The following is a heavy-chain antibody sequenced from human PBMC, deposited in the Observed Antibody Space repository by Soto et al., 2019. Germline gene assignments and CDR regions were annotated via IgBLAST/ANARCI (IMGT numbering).Heavy chain of an antibody. CDR3: AVEGWLHRETFDY. D-gene: IGHD5-12*01. J-gene: IGHJ4*02. CDR1: GFTFSSYA. Sequence: QVQLVESGGGVVQPGSSLRLSCAASGFTFSSYAMHWVRQAPGKGLEWVAVISYDGSNKYYADSVKGRFTISRDNSKNTLYLQMNSLRAEDTAVYYCAVEGWLHRETFDYWGQGTLVTVSS. V-gene: IGHV3-30-3*01. CDR2: ISYDGSNK.